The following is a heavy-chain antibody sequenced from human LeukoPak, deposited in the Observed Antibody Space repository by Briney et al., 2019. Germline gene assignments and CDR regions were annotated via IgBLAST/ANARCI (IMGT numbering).Heavy chain of an antibody. D-gene: IGHD6-13*01. Sequence: PSETLSLTCTVSGGSISSYYWSWIRQPAGKGLEWIGRIDTSGNTNYKPSLKSRVTMSVDTSKNQFSLRLTSVTAADTAVYYCARQEQQLIYNWFDPWGQGTLVTVSS. CDR2: IDTSGNT. V-gene: IGHV4-4*07. CDR3: ARQEQQLIYNWFDP. CDR1: GGSISSYY. J-gene: IGHJ5*02.